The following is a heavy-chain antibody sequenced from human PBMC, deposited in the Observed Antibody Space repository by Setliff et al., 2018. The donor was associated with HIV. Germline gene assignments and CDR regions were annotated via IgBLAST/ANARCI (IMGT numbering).Heavy chain of an antibody. J-gene: IGHJ6*03. V-gene: IGHV1-2*02. CDR3: ARDSSGWYSPYRDV. D-gene: IGHD6-13*01. CDR2: INPNSGGT. Sequence: ASVKVSCKAPGYTFTCYYMHWVRQAPGQGLEWMGWINPNSGGTNYAQKVQGRVTMTRDTSISTAYMVLSRLRSDDTAVYDCARDSSGWYSPYRDVWGKGTTVTVSS. CDR1: GYTFTCYY.